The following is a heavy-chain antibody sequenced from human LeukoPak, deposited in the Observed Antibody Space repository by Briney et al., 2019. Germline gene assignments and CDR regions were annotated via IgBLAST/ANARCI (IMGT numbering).Heavy chain of an antibody. CDR2: ISGSGGST. V-gene: IGHV3-23*01. CDR1: GFTFSSYA. CDR3: ARALAAAGVNFDY. J-gene: IGHJ4*02. D-gene: IGHD6-13*01. Sequence: PGGSLRLSCAASGFTFSSYAMSWVRQAPGKGLEWVSAISGSGGSTYYADSVKGRFTISRDNSKNTLYLQMNSLRAEDTAVYYCARALAAAGVNFDYWGQGTLVTVSS.